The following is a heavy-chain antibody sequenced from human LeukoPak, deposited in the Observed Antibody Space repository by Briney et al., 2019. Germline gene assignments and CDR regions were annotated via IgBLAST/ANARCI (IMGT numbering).Heavy chain of an antibody. CDR1: GFSFSSYE. D-gene: IGHD2-8*01. J-gene: IGHJ4*02. CDR2: ISSSGSII. V-gene: IGHV3-48*03. Sequence: GGALSLSCAASGFSFSSYEMHWVRQAPGKGLEWVSYISSSGSIIYYADSVKDRFTISRDNDKNSLYLQMKSLRAEDTDVYYCARADGFDYWGQGTLVTVSS. CDR3: ARADGFDY.